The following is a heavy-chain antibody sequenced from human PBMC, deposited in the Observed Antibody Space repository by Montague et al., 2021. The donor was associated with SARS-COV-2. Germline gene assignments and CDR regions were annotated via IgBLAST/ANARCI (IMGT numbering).Heavy chain of an antibody. D-gene: IGHD3-22*01. V-gene: IGHV3-48*03. J-gene: IGHJ6*02. CDR2: ISGSGSSI. Sequence: SLRLSCAASGFTFSSYEMNWVRQAPGKGLEWVSYISGSGSSIYYADSVKGRFTISRDNAKNTLYLQMNSLRAEDTAVYYCARGSVLITFIGVFRYVMDVWGQGTTVTVSS. CDR1: GFTFSSYE. CDR3: ARGSVLITFIGVFRYVMDV.